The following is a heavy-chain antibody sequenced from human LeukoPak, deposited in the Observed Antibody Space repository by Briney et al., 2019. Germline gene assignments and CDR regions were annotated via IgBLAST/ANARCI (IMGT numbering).Heavy chain of an antibody. CDR3: ATRDPSTGYAY. CDR2: IYYSGST. J-gene: IGHJ4*02. V-gene: IGHV4-31*03. CDR1: GDSISSGAYY. Sequence: PSETLSLTCTVSGDSISSGAYYWSWIRQHPGKGLEWIGYIYYSGSTYHNPSLKSRVTMSVDTSKNQFSLKLSSVTAADTAVYYCATRDPSTGYAYWGQGTLVTVSS. D-gene: IGHD3-9*01.